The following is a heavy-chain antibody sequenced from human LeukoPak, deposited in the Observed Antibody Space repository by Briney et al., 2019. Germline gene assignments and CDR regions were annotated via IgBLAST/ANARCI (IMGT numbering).Heavy chain of an antibody. Sequence: SETLSLTCIVSGGSLSSSSYYWGWIRQPPGKGLEWIGSIYYTGSTSSNPSLKSPVTIPVDTSKNQFSLRLSSVTAADTAVYYCARAFYGDYIDYWGQGTLVTVSS. CDR3: ARAFYGDYIDY. J-gene: IGHJ4*02. D-gene: IGHD4-17*01. V-gene: IGHV4-39*01. CDR1: GGSLSSSSYY. CDR2: IYYTGST.